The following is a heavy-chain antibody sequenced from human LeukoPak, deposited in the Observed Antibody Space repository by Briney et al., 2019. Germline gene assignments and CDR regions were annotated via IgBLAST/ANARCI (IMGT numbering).Heavy chain of an antibody. Sequence: PSETLSLTCIISGGSIYSYYWGWVRQPPEKGLEWIGSIYYSGSTYYNPSLKSGVTISVDTSNNQFSLKLNSVTAADTAVYYCARGGRNYVDAFDIWGQGTVVSVYS. D-gene: IGHD1-7*01. CDR1: GGSIYSYY. CDR2: IYYSGST. J-gene: IGHJ3*02. CDR3: ARGGRNYVDAFDI. V-gene: IGHV4-59*01.